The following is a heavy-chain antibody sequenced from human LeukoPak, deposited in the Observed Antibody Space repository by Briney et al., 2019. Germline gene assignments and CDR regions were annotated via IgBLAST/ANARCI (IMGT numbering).Heavy chain of an antibody. V-gene: IGHV4-38-2*01. CDR1: GYSISSGYY. J-gene: IGHJ5*02. Sequence: SETLSLTCAVSGYSISSGYYWGWIRQPPGKGLEWIGSIYHSGSTYYNPSLKSRVTISVDTFKNQFSLKLSSVTAADTAVYYCARRTPYYDFWSGLLFDPWGQGTLVTVSS. CDR2: IYHSGST. CDR3: ARRTPYYDFWSGLLFDP. D-gene: IGHD3-3*01.